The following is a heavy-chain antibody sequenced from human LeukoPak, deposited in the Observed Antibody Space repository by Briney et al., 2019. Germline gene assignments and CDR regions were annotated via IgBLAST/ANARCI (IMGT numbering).Heavy chain of an antibody. Sequence: SETLSLTCTVSGYSISSGYYWGWIRQPPGKGLEWIGSIYHSGSTYYNPSLKSRVTISVDTSKNQFSLKLSSVTAADTAVYYCARPVHCYDSSGEYFDLWGRGTLVTVSS. V-gene: IGHV4-38-2*02. CDR1: GYSISSGYY. CDR3: ARPVHCYDSSGEYFDL. J-gene: IGHJ2*01. D-gene: IGHD3-22*01. CDR2: IYHSGST.